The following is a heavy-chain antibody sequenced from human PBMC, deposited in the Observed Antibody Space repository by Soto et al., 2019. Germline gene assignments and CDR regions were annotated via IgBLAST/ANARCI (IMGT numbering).Heavy chain of an antibody. CDR3: AREKALYYYYYYGMDV. CDR1: GFTFSSYW. V-gene: IGHV3-74*01. D-gene: IGHD3-16*01. Sequence: GSLRLSCAASGFTFSSYWMHWVRQAPGKGLVWVSRINSDGSSASYADSVKGRFTISRDNAKNTLYLQMNSLRAEDTAVYYCAREKALYYYYYYGMDVWGQGTTVTVSS. J-gene: IGHJ6*02. CDR2: INSDGSSA.